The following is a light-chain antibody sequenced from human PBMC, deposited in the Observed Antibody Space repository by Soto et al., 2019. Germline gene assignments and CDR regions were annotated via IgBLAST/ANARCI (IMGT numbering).Light chain of an antibody. CDR1: SSNIGAGYD. J-gene: IGLJ1*01. V-gene: IGLV1-40*01. Sequence: QSVLTQLPSVSGAPGQRVTISCTGGSSNIGAGYDVHWYQQLPGTAPKLLIYGNSNRPSGVPDRFSGSKSGTSASLAITGLQAEDEADYYCQSYDSSLSFFGTGTKVT. CDR3: QSYDSSLSF. CDR2: GNS.